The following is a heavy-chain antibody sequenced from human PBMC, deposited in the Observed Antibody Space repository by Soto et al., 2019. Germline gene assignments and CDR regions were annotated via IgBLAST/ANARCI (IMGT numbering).Heavy chain of an antibody. CDR1: GFTFDDYT. CDR3: AKDITCPAYYYGMDV. D-gene: IGHD2-2*01. V-gene: IGHV3-43*01. Sequence: GGSLRLSCAASGFTFDDYTMHWVRQAPGKGLEWVSLISWDGGSTYYADSVKGRFTISRDNSKNSLYLQMNSLRTEDTALYYCAKDITCPAYYYGMDVWGQETTLTISS. CDR2: ISWDGGST. J-gene: IGHJ6*02.